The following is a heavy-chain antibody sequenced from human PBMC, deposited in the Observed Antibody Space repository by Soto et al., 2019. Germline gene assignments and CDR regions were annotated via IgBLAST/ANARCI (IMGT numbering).Heavy chain of an antibody. J-gene: IGHJ3*01. V-gene: IGHV3-23*04. CDR3: AKDTVGGYSFWSGYYSDGLDV. Sequence: EVQLVESGGGLVQPGGSLRLSCAGSGFTFSSYWMHWVRQGPGERLQWIAAISGSADGTDYAHSVRGRFTISRDNAKKTVHLQMDSLRVEDTAVYFCAKDTVGGYSFWSGYYSDGLDVWGQGTLVSVS. CDR1: GFTFSSYW. CDR2: ISGSADGT. D-gene: IGHD3-3*01.